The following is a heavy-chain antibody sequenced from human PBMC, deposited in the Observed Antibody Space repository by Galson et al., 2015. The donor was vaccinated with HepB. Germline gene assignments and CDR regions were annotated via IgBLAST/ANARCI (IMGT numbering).Heavy chain of an antibody. J-gene: IGHJ4*02. V-gene: IGHV3-30*18. CDR1: GFTFSSYG. CDR3: AKDRDSYVDY. D-gene: IGHD5-18*01. CDR2: ISYDGSNK. Sequence: SLRLSCAASGFTFSSYGMHWVRQAPGKGLEWVAVISYDGSNKYYADSVKGRFTISRDNSKNTLYLQMNSLRAEDTAVYYCAKDRDSYVDYWGQGTLVTVSS.